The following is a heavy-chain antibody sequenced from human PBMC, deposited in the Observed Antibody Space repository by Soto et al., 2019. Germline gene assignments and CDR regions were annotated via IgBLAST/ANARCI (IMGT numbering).Heavy chain of an antibody. D-gene: IGHD1-26*01. CDR1: GGNFGNFI. J-gene: IGHJ6*01. CDR2: IVPMLDTP. Sequence: QVQLVQSGAEVKEPGSSVRVSCKASGGNFGNFIMNWVRQTPGQGLEWMGGIVPMLDTPTYAEKFKGRVSISAHGSSSTTYRDWTSLRSDDTAIYYCARNGPYSSSLSPNSGMDVWGQGTRVTVSS. CDR3: ARNGPYSSSLSPNSGMDV. V-gene: IGHV1-69*01.